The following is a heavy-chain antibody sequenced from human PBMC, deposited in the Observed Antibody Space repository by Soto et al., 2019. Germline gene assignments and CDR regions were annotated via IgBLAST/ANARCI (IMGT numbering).Heavy chain of an antibody. CDR1: GYTFTSYY. CDR3: ARDRYTGITMVRGTYYYYYGMDV. J-gene: IGHJ6*02. Sequence: GASVKVSCKASGYTFTSYYMHWVRQAPGQGLEWMGIINPSGGSTSYAQKFQGRVTMTRDTSTSTVYMELSSLRSEDTAVYYCARDRYTGITMVRGTYYYYYGMDVWGQGTTVTVSS. D-gene: IGHD3-10*01. V-gene: IGHV1-46*01. CDR2: INPSGGST.